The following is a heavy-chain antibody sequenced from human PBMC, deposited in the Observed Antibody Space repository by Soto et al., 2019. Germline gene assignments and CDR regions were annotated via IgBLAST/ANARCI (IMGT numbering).Heavy chain of an antibody. CDR3: ARGGAPVPQGWFDP. J-gene: IGHJ5*02. D-gene: IGHD2-2*01. V-gene: IGHV3-33*01. CDR2: IWCDGSNK. Sequence: QVQLVESGGGVVQPGRSLRLSCAASGFTFSSYGMHWVRQAPGKGLEWVAVIWCDGSNKYYADSVKGRFTISRDNSKNALYLQMNSLRAEDTAVYYCARGGAPVPQGWFDPWGQGTLVTVSS. CDR1: GFTFSSYG.